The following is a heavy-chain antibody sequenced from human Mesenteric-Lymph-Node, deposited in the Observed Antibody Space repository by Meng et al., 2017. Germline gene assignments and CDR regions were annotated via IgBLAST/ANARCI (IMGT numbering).Heavy chain of an antibody. V-gene: IGHV3-21*01. CDR1: GFTFSSYS. Sequence: GESPKIPRAALGFTFSSYSMNWVRQAPGKGLEWVSSISSSSSYIYYADSVKGRFTISRDNAKNSLYLQMNSLRAEDTAVYYCARIGYGDYYYYYYGMDVWGQGTTVTVSS. CDR3: ARIGYGDYYYYYYGMDV. CDR2: ISSSSSYI. D-gene: IGHD4-17*01. J-gene: IGHJ6*02.